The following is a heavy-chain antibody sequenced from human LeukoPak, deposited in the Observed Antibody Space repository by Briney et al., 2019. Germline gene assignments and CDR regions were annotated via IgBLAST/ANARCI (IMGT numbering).Heavy chain of an antibody. V-gene: IGHV3-23*01. J-gene: IGHJ4*02. Sequence: GGALRLSCAASGCTFSSYAMSWVRQAPGKGLEWVSAISGSGGSTYYADSVKGRFTISRDNSKNTLYLQMNSLRAEDTAVYYCAKGHRGWFGELYPDYWGQGTLVTVSS. CDR3: AKGHRGWFGELYPDY. D-gene: IGHD3-10*01. CDR2: ISGSGGST. CDR1: GCTFSSYA.